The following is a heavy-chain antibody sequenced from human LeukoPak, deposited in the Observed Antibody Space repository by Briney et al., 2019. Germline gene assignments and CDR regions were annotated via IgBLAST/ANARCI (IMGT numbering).Heavy chain of an antibody. CDR3: ARDNINDNSGYSL. CDR2: SSPYNGKT. J-gene: IGHJ4*02. CDR1: RYTFSNYD. Sequence: ASVKVSCKASRYTFSNYDINWVRQATGQGLEWTGWSSPYNGKTNYAQKLQGRVTLTTDTSTNTAYMELRSLRSDDTAVYYCARDNINDNSGYSLWGQGTLVTVSS. V-gene: IGHV1-18*01. D-gene: IGHD3-22*01.